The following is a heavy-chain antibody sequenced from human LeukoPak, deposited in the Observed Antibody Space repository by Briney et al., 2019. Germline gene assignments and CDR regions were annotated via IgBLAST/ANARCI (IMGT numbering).Heavy chain of an antibody. J-gene: IGHJ6*03. CDR1: GGSFSDYF. Sequence: SETLSLTCAVYGGSFSDYFWSWIRQPPGKGLEWIGEINHSGITNYNPSLKNRVTISVDTSKNQFSLRLSSVTAADTAVYYCAKDQFKPSGITMVRGVRGYYYYMDVWGKGTTVTISS. D-gene: IGHD3-10*01. CDR2: INHSGIT. V-gene: IGHV4-34*01. CDR3: AKDQFKPSGITMVRGVRGYYYYMDV.